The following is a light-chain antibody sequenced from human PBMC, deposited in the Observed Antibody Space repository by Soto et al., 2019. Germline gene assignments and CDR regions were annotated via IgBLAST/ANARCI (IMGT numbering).Light chain of an antibody. Sequence: VLTQPPSASGTPGQRVTISYSGSSSNIGSNTVNWYQQLPGTAPKLLIYSNNQRPSGVPDRFSGSKSGTSASLAISGLQSEDEADYYCAAWDDSLNGSYVFGTGTKVTVL. J-gene: IGLJ1*01. CDR1: SSNIGSNT. V-gene: IGLV1-44*01. CDR3: AAWDDSLNGSYV. CDR2: SNN.